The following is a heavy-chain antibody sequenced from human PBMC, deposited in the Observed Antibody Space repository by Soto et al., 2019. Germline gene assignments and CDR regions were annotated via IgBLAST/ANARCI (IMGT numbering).Heavy chain of an antibody. J-gene: IGHJ4*02. CDR1: GFFFSAYV. Sequence: EVQLLESGGDLVQPGGSLTLSCAASGFFFSAYVMTWARRAPGRGLEWVSSISGSGSHSYYEDSVRGRFTISRDNYRNTLYLQMNSLRAEDTAVYYCANWVEGSHVYFDYWGRGTLVTVSS. CDR2: ISGSGSHS. D-gene: IGHD6-13*01. V-gene: IGHV3-23*01. CDR3: ANWVEGSHVYFDY.